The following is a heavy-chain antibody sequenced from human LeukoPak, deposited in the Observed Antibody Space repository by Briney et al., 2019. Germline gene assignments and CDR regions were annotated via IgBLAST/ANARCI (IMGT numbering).Heavy chain of an antibody. J-gene: IGHJ5*02. V-gene: IGHV4-59*08. D-gene: IGHD5-12*01. CDR2: IYYSGST. Sequence: SETLSLTCTVSGGSISSYYWSWIRQPPGKGLEWIGYIYYSGSTNYNPSLKSRVTISVDTSKNQFSLKLSSVTAADTAVYYCARAAGWLRDWFDPWGQGTLVTVSS. CDR3: ARAAGWLRDWFDP. CDR1: GGSISSYY.